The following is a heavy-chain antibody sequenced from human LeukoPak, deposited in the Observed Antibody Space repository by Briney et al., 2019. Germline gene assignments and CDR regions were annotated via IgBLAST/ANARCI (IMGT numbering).Heavy chain of an antibody. CDR1: GGSFSGYY. D-gene: IGHD3-22*01. V-gene: IGHV4-34*01. CDR2: INHSGST. J-gene: IGHJ5*02. CDR3: ARYYYDSSGYSA. Sequence: PSETLSLTCAVYGGSFSGYYWSWIRQPPGQGLEWIGEINHSGSTSFHPSLKSRLTISVDTSKNQFSLKLSSVTAADTAVYYCARYYYDSSGYSAWGQGTLVTVSS.